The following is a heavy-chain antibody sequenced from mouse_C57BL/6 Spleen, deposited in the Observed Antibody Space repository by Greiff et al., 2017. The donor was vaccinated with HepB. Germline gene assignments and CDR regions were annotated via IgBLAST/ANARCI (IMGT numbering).Heavy chain of an antibody. D-gene: IGHD4-1*01. CDR1: GYTFTSYW. V-gene: IGHV1-69*01. CDR2: IDPSDSYT. Sequence: QVQLQQPGAELVMPGASVKLSCKASGYTFTSYWMHWVKQRPGQGLEWIGEIDPSDSYTNYNQKFKGKSTLTVDKSSSTAYMQLSSLTSEDSAVYYCARGELGREAMDYWGQGTSVTVSS. CDR3: ARGELGREAMDY. J-gene: IGHJ4*01.